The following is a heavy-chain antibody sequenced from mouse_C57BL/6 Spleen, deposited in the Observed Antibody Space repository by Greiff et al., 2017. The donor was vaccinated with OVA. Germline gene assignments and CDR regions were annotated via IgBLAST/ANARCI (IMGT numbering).Heavy chain of an antibody. J-gene: IGHJ2*01. CDR3: AREASGPFDY. V-gene: IGHV5-4*01. Sequence: EVQLQESGGGLVKPGGSLKLSCAASGFTFSSYAMSWVRQTPEKRLEWVATISDGGSYTYYPDNVKGRFTISRDNAKNNLYLQMSHLKSEDTAMYYCAREASGPFDYWGQGTTLTVSS. D-gene: IGHD3-2*02. CDR2: ISDGGSYT. CDR1: GFTFSSYA.